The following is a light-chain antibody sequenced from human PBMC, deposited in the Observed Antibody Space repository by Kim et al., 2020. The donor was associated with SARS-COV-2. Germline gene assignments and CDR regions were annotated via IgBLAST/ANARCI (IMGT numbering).Light chain of an antibody. CDR1: SSNIGSNY. CDR3: AAWDDSLSGVV. Sequence: QSVLTQPPSASGTPGQRVTISCSGSSSNIGSNYVYWYQQLPGMAPKLLIYSNNQRPSGIPDRFSGSKSGTSASLAISGLRSDDEADYYCAAWDDSLSGVVFGGGPQLTVL. J-gene: IGLJ3*02. V-gene: IGLV1-47*02. CDR2: SNN.